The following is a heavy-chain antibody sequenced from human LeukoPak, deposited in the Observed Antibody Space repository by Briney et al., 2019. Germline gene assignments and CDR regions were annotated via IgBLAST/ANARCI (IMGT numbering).Heavy chain of an antibody. CDR1: GFTFSSYE. Sequence: GGSLRLSCAASGFTFSSYEMNWVRQAPGKGLEWVSYISSSGSTIYYADSVKGRFTISRDNAKNSLYLQMNSLRAEDTAIYYCARTSYCSGGRCYSDRYYMDVWGKGTTVTISS. CDR2: ISSSGSTI. J-gene: IGHJ6*03. CDR3: ARTSYCSGGRCYSDRYYMDV. D-gene: IGHD2-15*01. V-gene: IGHV3-48*03.